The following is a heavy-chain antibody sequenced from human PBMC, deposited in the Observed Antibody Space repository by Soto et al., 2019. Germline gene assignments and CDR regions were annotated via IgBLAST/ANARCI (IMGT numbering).Heavy chain of an antibody. V-gene: IGHV4-31*03. J-gene: IGHJ1*01. CDR3: VRNGQIASSSYNPAFEH. CDR1: GGSISSGSHY. CDR2: IYYNGAT. Sequence: QVQLQESGPGLVKPSQTLSVTCTVSGGSISSGSHYWSWVRQHPGKALEWMGYIYYNGATTYKPYLKSRRAITTDTTTNQFSRRLTYATAADKAVYFCVRNGQIASSSYNPAFEHWGQGTMVTVSS. D-gene: IGHD6-13*01.